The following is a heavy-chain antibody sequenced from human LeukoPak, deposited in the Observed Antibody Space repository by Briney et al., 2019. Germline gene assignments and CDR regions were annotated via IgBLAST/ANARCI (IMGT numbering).Heavy chain of an antibody. J-gene: IGHJ6*02. CDR2: ISYDGSNK. V-gene: IGHV3-30-3*01. CDR3: ARGEYSSGSTGDYCYGMDV. CDR1: GFTFSSYA. D-gene: IGHD6-19*01. Sequence: GGSLRLSCAASGFTFSSYAMHWVRQAPGKGLEWVAVISYDGSNKYYADSVKGRFTISRDNSKSTLYLQMNSLRAEDTAVYYCARGEYSSGSTGDYCYGMDVWGQGTTVTVSS.